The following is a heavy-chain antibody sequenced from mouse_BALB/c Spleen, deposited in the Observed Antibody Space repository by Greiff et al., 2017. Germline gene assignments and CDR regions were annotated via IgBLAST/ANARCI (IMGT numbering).Heavy chain of an antibody. CDR2: INPSTGYT. CDR1: GYTFTSYW. V-gene: IGHV1-7*01. D-gene: IGHD1-1*01. Sequence: VQVVESGAELAKPGASVKMSCKASGYTFTSYWMHWVKQRPGQGLEWIGYINPSTGYTEYNQKFKDKATLTADKSSSTAYMQLSSLTSEDSAVYYCARILATPRYFDVWGAGTTVTVSS. J-gene: IGHJ1*01. CDR3: ARILATPRYFDV.